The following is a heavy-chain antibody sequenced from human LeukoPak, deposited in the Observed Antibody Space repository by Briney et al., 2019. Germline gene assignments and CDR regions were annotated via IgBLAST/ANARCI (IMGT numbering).Heavy chain of an antibody. CDR2: IYYSGST. J-gene: IGHJ4*02. V-gene: IGHV4-39*07. CDR3: ARHGGGKTPYYFDY. D-gene: IGHD4-23*01. Sequence: PSETLSLTCTVSGGSISSSSYYWGWIRQPPGKGLEWIGSIYYSGSTYYNPSLKSRVTISVDTSKNQFSLKLSSVTAADTAVYYCARHGGGKTPYYFDYWGQGTLATVSS. CDR1: GGSISSSSYY.